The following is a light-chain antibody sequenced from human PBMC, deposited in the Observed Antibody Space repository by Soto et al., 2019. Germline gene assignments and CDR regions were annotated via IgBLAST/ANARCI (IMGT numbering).Light chain of an antibody. CDR1: QTVNSPY. CDR3: HQHETSPPT. V-gene: IGKV3-20*01. J-gene: IGKJ3*01. CDR2: GAS. Sequence: EIVLTQSPGTLSLSPGESGILSCRTSQTVNSPYLAWYQQKPGQAPRLLISGASTRATGIPDRFSGSGSGTEFTLTISRLESEDFAVYYRHQHETSPPTFGPGTKVDVK.